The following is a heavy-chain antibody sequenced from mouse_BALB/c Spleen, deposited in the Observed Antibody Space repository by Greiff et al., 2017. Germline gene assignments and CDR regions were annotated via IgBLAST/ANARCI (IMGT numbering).Heavy chain of an antibody. CDR1: GFTFSSYA. CDR3: ARHPIHYYGYEGFYYYAMDY. J-gene: IGHJ4*01. Sequence: EVQVVESGGGLVKPGGSLKLSCAASGFTFSSYAMSWVRQTPEKRLEWVATISSGGSYTYYPDSVKGRFTISRDNAKNTLYLQMSSLRSEDTAMYYCARHPIHYYGYEGFYYYAMDYWGQGTSVTVAS. D-gene: IGHD1-2*01. CDR2: ISSGGSYT. V-gene: IGHV5-9-3*01.